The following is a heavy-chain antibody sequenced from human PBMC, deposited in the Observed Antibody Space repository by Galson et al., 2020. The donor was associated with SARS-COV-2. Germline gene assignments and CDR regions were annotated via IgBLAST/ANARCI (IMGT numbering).Heavy chain of an antibody. CDR1: GYTFSGYY. V-gene: IGHV1-2*02. CDR3: ARDRISAPDDFDY. CDR2: INPNTGHT. D-gene: IGHD6-13*01. Sequence: ASVQVSCKASGYTFSGYYMHWVRQAPGQGLEWMGWINPNTGHTQYTEKFQGRVSMTRDTSISPAHMGLASLTSDDTAVYYCARDRISAPDDFDYWGQGTLVSVS. J-gene: IGHJ4*02.